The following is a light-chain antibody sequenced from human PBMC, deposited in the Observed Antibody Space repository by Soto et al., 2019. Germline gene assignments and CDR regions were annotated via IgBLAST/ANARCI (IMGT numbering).Light chain of an antibody. CDR3: QQYGISPSWT. CDR2: GAS. CDR1: QSVSNSY. Sequence: ILFAPSPGTLSLSPGEIATLSCRASQSVSNSYLAWYQQKPGQAPRLLIYGASRRATGIPDRFSGSGSGTDFTLTISRLEPEDFAVYYCQQYGISPSWTFGQGTXVDIK. V-gene: IGKV3-20*01. J-gene: IGKJ1*01.